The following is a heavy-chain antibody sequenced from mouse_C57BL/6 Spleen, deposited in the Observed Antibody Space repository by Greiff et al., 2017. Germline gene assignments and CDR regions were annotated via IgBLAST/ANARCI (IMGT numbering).Heavy chain of an antibody. J-gene: IGHJ4*01. CDR2: IDPEDGET. V-gene: IGHV14-2*01. Sequence: VQLQQSGAELVKPGASVKLSCTASGFNIKDYYMHWVKQRTEQGLEWIGRIDPEDGETKYAPKFQGKATITADTSSNTAYLQLSSLTSEDPAVYYGARWYDSSRGAMDYWGQGTSVTVSS. CDR3: ARWYDSSRGAMDY. D-gene: IGHD1-1*01. CDR1: GFNIKDYY.